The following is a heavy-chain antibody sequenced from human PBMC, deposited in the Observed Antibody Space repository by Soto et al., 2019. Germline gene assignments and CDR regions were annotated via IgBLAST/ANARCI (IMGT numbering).Heavy chain of an antibody. CDR3: ARDTDGLHY. V-gene: IGHV3-74*01. CDR2: INTDGSIT. CDR1: RLIFSNYK. J-gene: IGHJ4*02. Sequence: EVQLVESGGGLVQPGGSLRLSCAASRLIFSNYKMHWVRQAPGKGLEWVSRINTDGSITDYADSVKGRFTVSRDNPNSTLYLQMNSLRVEDTAVYYCARDTDGLHYWGQGTLVTVSS.